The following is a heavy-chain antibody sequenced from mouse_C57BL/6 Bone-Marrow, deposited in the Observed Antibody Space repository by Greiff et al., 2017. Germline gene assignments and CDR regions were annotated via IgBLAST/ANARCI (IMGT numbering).Heavy chain of an antibody. D-gene: IGHD1-1*01. J-gene: IGHJ2*01. CDR2: IYPGRGST. CDR3: ARMGGVRLYYFDY. CDR1: GYTFTSYW. V-gene: IGHV1-55*01. Sequence: QVQLQQPGAELVKPGASVKMSCKASGYTFTSYWITWVKQRPGQGLEWIGDIYPGRGSTNYNEKFKSKATLTVDTSSSTAYMQLSSLTSEDSAVYYCARMGGVRLYYFDYWGQGTTLTVSS.